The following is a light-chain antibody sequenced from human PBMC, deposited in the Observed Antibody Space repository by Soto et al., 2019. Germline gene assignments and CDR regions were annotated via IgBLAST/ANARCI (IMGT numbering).Light chain of an antibody. V-gene: IGLV1-44*01. CDR2: NNN. CDR1: SSNIGTNT. Sequence: QSVLTQPPSASGTPGQRVTISCSGSSSNIGTNTVNWYLQLPGTAPKLLIYNNNQRPSGVPERFSGSKSGTSASLAISGLRSEDEADYYCAAWDDRLNGFYVFGSGTKVTVL. CDR3: AAWDDRLNGFYV. J-gene: IGLJ1*01.